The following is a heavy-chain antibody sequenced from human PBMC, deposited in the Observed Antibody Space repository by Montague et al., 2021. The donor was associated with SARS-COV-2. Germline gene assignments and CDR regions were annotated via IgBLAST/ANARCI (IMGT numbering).Heavy chain of an antibody. V-gene: IGHV4-59*11. CDR1: GGSIGSHY. CDR2: VYHSGST. D-gene: IGHD3-22*01. Sequence: SETLSLTCTVSGGSIGSHYWSWIRQPPGKGLEWIGYVYHSGSTNYNPSLKSRVPISVDTSKSRFSLKLKSVTSADTAVYYCARDSPHSSGYHVYFDLWGRGTLVTVSS. J-gene: IGHJ2*01. CDR3: ARDSPHSSGYHVYFDL.